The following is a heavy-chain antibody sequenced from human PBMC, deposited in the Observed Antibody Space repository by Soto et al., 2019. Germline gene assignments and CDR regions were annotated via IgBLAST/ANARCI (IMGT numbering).Heavy chain of an antibody. V-gene: IGHV1-69*13. D-gene: IGHD3-22*01. Sequence: SVKVSCKASGGTFSSYAISWVRQAPGQGLEWMGGIIPIFGTANYAQKFQGRVTITADESTSTAYLELTSLRSEDTAVYYCARGRDSRGYQTMFRFAPWGQGTVVTVS. CDR2: IIPIFGTA. J-gene: IGHJ5*02. CDR1: GGTFSSYA. CDR3: ARGRDSRGYQTMFRFAP.